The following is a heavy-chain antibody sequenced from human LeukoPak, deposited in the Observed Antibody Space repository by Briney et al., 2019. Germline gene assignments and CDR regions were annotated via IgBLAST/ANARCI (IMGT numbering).Heavy chain of an antibody. J-gene: IGHJ3*02. CDR3: VRDAGYSGYMINDI. V-gene: IGHV3-7*01. CDR2: INQHGSET. Sequence: GGSLRLSCIASEFTFTNYLMSWVRQAPGKGLEWVAYINQHGSETFYVDSVKGRFTISRDNTQNSLYLQMNSLRPEDTALYYCVRDAGYSGYMINDIWGQGTMVTVSS. D-gene: IGHD5-12*01. CDR1: EFTFTNYL.